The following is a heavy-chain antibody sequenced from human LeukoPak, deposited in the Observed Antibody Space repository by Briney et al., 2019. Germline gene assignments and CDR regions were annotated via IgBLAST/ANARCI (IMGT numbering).Heavy chain of an antibody. V-gene: IGHV1-46*01. Sequence: ASVKVSCKASGYTFTSNYVHWVRQAPGQGLEWVGMIYPRDGSTSYAQKFQGRVIVSRDTSTSTVHMELSSLRSEDTAVYYCARDHTGDYYDSSGYIYWGQGTLVTVSS. CDR3: ARDHTGDYYDSSGYIY. J-gene: IGHJ4*02. CDR2: IYPRDGST. CDR1: GYTFTSNY. D-gene: IGHD3-22*01.